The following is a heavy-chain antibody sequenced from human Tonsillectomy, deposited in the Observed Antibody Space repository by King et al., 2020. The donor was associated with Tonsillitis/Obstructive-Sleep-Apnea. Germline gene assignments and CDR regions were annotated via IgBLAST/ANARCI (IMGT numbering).Heavy chain of an antibody. CDR3: AIPAIVTDYYYYMAV. Sequence: VQLVESGGGVVQPGRSLRLSCAASGFTFSSYAMHWVRQAPGKGLEWVAVISYDGSNKYYADSVKGRFTISRDNSKNTLYLQMNSLRAEDTAVYYCAIPAIVTDYYYYMAVWGKGTTVTVSS. V-gene: IGHV3-30*04. CDR1: GFTFSSYA. D-gene: IGHD5-18*01. CDR2: ISYDGSNK. J-gene: IGHJ6*03.